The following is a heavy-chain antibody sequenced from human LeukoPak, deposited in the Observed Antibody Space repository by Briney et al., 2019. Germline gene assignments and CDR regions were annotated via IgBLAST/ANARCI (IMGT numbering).Heavy chain of an antibody. Sequence: PSETLSVTCTVSNGSMTSDSYYWAWVRQPPGKGLEWIGTIFYSGKTYYSASLKSRVTVSLDTSKKNFSLRLSSVTAADTAVYYCARLRIVATWFDAWGQGALVTVSS. D-gene: IGHD2-15*01. CDR1: NGSMTSDSYY. J-gene: IGHJ5*02. V-gene: IGHV4-39*02. CDR3: ARLRIVATWFDA. CDR2: IFYSGKT.